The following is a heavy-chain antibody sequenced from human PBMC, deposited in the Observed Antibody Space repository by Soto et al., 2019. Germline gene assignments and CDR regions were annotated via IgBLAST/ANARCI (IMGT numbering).Heavy chain of an antibody. CDR1: GADINTYS. J-gene: IGHJ6*02. D-gene: IGHD6-19*01. CDR3: ARDREAGYNFYYGMDV. Sequence: SETLSLTCSVSGADINTYSWTWIRQPAGKGLEWIGRIYTSASINYNPPLRGRVTLSVDTSTNQVSLKLASVTAADTAVYYCARDREAGYNFYYGMDVWGQGTTVTVSS. V-gene: IGHV4-4*07. CDR2: IYTSASI.